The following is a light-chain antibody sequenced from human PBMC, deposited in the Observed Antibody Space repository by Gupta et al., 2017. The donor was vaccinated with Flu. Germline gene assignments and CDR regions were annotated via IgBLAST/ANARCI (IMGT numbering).Light chain of an antibody. CDR1: SSSIGSNT. Sequence: QSGLTQPPSASGPPGQRVSISCSGSSSSIGSNTVNWYQHLPGTAPKLLIYVNNQRPSGGPDRFSGSKSGTSASLAISGLQAEDEADYYCASWDDSRSGQVVFGGGTKLTVL. V-gene: IGLV1-44*01. J-gene: IGLJ2*01. CDR2: VNN. CDR3: ASWDDSRSGQVV.